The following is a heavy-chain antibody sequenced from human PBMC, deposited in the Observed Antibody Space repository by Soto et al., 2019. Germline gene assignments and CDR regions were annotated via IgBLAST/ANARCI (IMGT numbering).Heavy chain of an antibody. CDR1: GFTISGHW. D-gene: IGHD1-26*01. V-gene: IGHV3-74*01. CDR3: GRSYSGTYGCLDP. J-gene: IGHJ5*02. Sequence: EVQLVESGGGLVQPGGSLRLSCAASGFTISGHWMHWVRQVPGKGLVWVSRINSEGSSTSYADSVKGRFIISRDNAKNTLFLQMASLRAEDTAVYYCGRSYSGTYGCLDPWGQGTLGTVSS. CDR2: INSEGSST.